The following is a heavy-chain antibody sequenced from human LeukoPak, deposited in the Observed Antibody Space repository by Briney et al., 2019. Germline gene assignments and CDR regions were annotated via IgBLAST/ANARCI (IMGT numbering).Heavy chain of an antibody. CDR1: GFTFSSYA. CDR2: INGGGVNT. V-gene: IGHV3-23*01. J-gene: IGHJ4*02. D-gene: IGHD4-11*01. CDR3: AKDLYSNYGPADY. Sequence: PGGSLRLSCAASGFTFSSYAMSWVRQAPGKGLEWGSTINGGGVNTHYADSVGGRFTISRDNSKNTLFLQMNSLRDEDTAVYYCAKDLYSNYGPADYWGQGNLVTVSS.